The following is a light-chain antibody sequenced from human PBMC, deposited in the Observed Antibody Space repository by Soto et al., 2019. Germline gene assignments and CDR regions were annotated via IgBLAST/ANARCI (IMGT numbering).Light chain of an antibody. CDR3: HQRQYWPPIT. V-gene: IGKV3-11*01. CDR1: QNVANY. Sequence: EIVLTQSPATLSLSPGERATLSCRASQNVANYLDWYQQKPGQAPRLLIYGASSRATGIPDRFSGSGSGTDFTLTISRLEPEDFAVYYCHQRQYWPPITFGQGTRLEIK. J-gene: IGKJ5*01. CDR2: GAS.